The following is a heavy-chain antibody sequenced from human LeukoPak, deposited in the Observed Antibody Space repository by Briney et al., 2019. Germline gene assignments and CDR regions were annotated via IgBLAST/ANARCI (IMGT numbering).Heavy chain of an antibody. CDR2: INSDGSST. CDR3: ARERCISTSCSHGMDV. V-gene: IGHV3-74*01. CDR1: GFTFSGYW. Sequence: GGSLRLSCAASGFTFSGYWMNWVRQTPGKGLVWVARINSDGSSTTDADSVRGRFTISRDNAKNTLYLQMNGLRAEDTAVYYCARERCISTSCSHGMDVWGQGTTVTVSS. J-gene: IGHJ6*02. D-gene: IGHD2-2*01.